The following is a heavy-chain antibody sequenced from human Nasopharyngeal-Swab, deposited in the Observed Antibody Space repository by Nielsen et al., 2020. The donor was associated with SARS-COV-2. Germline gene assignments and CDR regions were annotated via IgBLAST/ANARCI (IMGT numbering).Heavy chain of an antibody. J-gene: IGHJ6*02. D-gene: IGHD3-10*01. CDR3: AASRGPGSYYYGSGDQSMDV. Sequence: GESLKISCEASGSTFTSYWITWVRQMPGKGLEWMGRIDPSDSYTNYSPSFQGHVTISADKSISTAYLQWSSLKASDTAMYYCAASRGPGSYYYGSGDQSMDVWGQGTTVTVSS. CDR2: IDPSDSYT. CDR1: GSTFTSYW. V-gene: IGHV5-10-1*01.